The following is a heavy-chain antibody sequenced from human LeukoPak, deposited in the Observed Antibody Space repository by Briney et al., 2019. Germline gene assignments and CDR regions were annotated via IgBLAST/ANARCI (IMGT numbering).Heavy chain of an antibody. V-gene: IGHV3-21*04. CDR1: GFTFSSYS. CDR3: AKCLARRYYDSSGYYQD. Sequence: GGSLRLSCAASGFTFSSYSMNWVRQAPGKGLEWVSSISSSSSYIYYADSVKGRFTISRDNSKNTLYLQMNSLRAEDTAVYYCAKCLARRYYDSSGYYQDWGQGTLVTVSS. D-gene: IGHD3-22*01. J-gene: IGHJ4*02. CDR2: ISSSSSYI.